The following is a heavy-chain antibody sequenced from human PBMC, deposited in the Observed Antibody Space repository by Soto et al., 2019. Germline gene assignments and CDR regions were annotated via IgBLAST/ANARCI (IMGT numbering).Heavy chain of an antibody. CDR2: IYPGGVNI. Sequence: ASVKVSCKAIGYSFTSHYMHWVRQAPGQGLEWMGTIYPGGVNIGCAQKFKGRVTMTKDTSTSTVYMELNSLTSEDTAVYYCARDQSWHDLVWWFVPWGQGTLVTVSS. CDR3: ARDQSWHDLVWWFVP. V-gene: IGHV1-46*03. CDR1: GYSFTSHY. D-gene: IGHD1-1*01. J-gene: IGHJ5*02.